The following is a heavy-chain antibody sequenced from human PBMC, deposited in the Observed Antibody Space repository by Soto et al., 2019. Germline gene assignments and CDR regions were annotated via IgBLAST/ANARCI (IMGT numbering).Heavy chain of an antibody. Sequence: QVQLQESGPGLVKTSQTLSLTCTVSGGSISSGGYYWSWIRQHPGKGLEWIGYIYYSGSTYYNPSLKSRVTISVDTSKNQFSLKLSSVTAADTAVYYCARSPSGDSSGWSAYWYFDLWGRGTLVTVSS. CDR2: IYYSGST. V-gene: IGHV4-31*03. CDR3: ARSPSGDSSGWSAYWYFDL. J-gene: IGHJ2*01. D-gene: IGHD6-19*01. CDR1: GGSISSGGYY.